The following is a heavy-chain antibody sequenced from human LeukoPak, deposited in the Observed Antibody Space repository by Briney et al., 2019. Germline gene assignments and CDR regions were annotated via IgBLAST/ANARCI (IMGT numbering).Heavy chain of an antibody. CDR3: ARVYMLKDYYGSGSYWAPHMDV. Sequence: LETLSLTCTVSGGSISSYYWSWIRQPAGKGLEWIGRIYSSGSTNYNPSLKSRATMSVDTSKNQFSLKLRSVTAADTAVYYCARVYMLKDYYGSGSYWAPHMDVWGKGTTVTVSS. CDR2: IYSSGST. J-gene: IGHJ6*03. V-gene: IGHV4-4*07. CDR1: GGSISSYY. D-gene: IGHD3-10*01.